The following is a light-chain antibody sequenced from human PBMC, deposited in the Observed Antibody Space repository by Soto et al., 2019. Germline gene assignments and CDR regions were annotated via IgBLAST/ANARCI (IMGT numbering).Light chain of an antibody. Sequence: DIQLTQSPSFLSASVGDRVTITCRASQGISSYLAWYQQKPGKAPKLLIYAASTLQSGVPSRFSGSGSATEFTLTISSLQPEDFDTYYCQQLNSYPPFFGPGTTVDIK. CDR2: AAS. CDR1: QGISSY. V-gene: IGKV1-9*01. J-gene: IGKJ3*01. CDR3: QQLNSYPPF.